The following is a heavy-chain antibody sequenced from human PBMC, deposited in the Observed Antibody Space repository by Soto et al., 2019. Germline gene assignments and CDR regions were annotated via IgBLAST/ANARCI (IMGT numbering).Heavy chain of an antibody. Sequence: GGSLRLSCAASGFTFSNFAMSWVRQAPGKGLEWVSTISGSGAGTYYADSVKGRFTISRDNSKNTLCLQMNSLRAEDTAVYHCAKGPVVRLSYGLDVWGQGTTVTVSS. J-gene: IGHJ6*02. D-gene: IGHD3-3*01. CDR1: GFTFSNFA. V-gene: IGHV3-23*01. CDR3: AKGPVVRLSYGLDV. CDR2: ISGSGAGT.